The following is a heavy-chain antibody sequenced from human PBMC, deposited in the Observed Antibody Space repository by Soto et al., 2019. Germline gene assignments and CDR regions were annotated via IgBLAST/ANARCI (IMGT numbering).Heavy chain of an antibody. CDR1: GFTFSSCW. CDR3: ASLYSSAWARDY. J-gene: IGHJ4*02. D-gene: IGHD6-19*01. CDR2: ISSDGSST. V-gene: IGHV3-74*01. Sequence: PGGSLRLSCEASGFTFSSCWMHWVRQAPGKGLVWVSRISSDGSSTNYADSVKGRFTISRDNAKNMLYLQMKNLRAEDTAVCYCASLYSSAWARDYWGQGTLVTVSS.